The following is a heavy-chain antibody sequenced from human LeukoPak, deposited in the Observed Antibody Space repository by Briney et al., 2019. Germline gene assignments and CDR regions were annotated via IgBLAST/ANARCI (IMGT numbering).Heavy chain of an antibody. CDR3: ARDRLSSSDRGGGYAFDI. CDR2: VNPNTGGT. J-gene: IGHJ3*02. CDR1: GYTFTAYY. Sequence: ASVKVSCKASGYTFTAYYIHWIRQAPGQGLEWMGWVNPNTGGTYYAQMLQGRVTMTTDTSTSTAYMELRSLRSDDTAVYYCARDRLSSSDRGGGYAFDIWGQGTMVAVSS. D-gene: IGHD6-19*01. V-gene: IGHV1-2*02.